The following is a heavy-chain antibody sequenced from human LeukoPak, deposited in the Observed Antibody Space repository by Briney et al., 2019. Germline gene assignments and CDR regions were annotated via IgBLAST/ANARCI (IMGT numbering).Heavy chain of an antibody. Sequence: ASVKVSCKASGYTFTSYDINWVRQGTGQGLEWMGWMNPNSGNTGYAQKFQGRVTMTRNTSISTAYMELSSLRSEDTAVYYCARGARGYCSGGSCLYDYWGQGTLVTVSS. V-gene: IGHV1-8*01. CDR3: ARGARGYCSGGSCLYDY. CDR1: GYTFTSYD. CDR2: MNPNSGNT. D-gene: IGHD2-15*01. J-gene: IGHJ4*02.